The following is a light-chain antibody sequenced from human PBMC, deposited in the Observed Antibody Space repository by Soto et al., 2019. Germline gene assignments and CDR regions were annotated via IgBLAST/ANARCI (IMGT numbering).Light chain of an antibody. J-gene: IGKJ1*01. CDR2: KAS. CDR3: QQYDGSSWT. Sequence: DIQMTQSPSTVSASVGDRVTVTCRASQSISSWLAWYQQKPGKAPKLLIYKASSLKSGVPSRFSGSGSGTQFTLTISSLQAEDFATYYCQQYDGSSWTFGQGTKVEIK. V-gene: IGKV1-5*03. CDR1: QSISSW.